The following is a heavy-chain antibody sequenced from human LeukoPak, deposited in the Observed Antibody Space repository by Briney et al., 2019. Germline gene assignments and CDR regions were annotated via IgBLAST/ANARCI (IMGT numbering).Heavy chain of an antibody. CDR3: AKDPRYCSSTSCYPDYGDSPLQ. CDR1: GFTFNNYP. Sequence: GRSLRLSCAASGFTFNNYPMHWVRQAPGKGLEWVAVISYDGSNKYYADSVKGRFTISRDNSKNTLYLQMNSLRAEDAAVYYCAKDPRYCSSTSCYPDYGDSPLQWGQGTLVTVSS. J-gene: IGHJ4*02. V-gene: IGHV3-30*04. CDR2: ISYDGSNK. D-gene: IGHD2-2*01.